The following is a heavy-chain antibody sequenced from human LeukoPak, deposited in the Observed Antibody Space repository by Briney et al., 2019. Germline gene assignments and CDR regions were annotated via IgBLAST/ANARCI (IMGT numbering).Heavy chain of an antibody. V-gene: IGHV1-69*04. CDR3: ARDSLSVVPAAFAPYADAFDI. D-gene: IGHD2-2*01. Sequence: EASVKVSCKASGGTFSSYAIRWVRQAPGQGLEWLGRIIPILGIANYAQKFQGRVTITADKSTSTAYMELSSLRSEDTAVYYCARDSLSVVPAAFAPYADAFDIWGQGTMVTVSS. CDR1: GGTFSSYA. CDR2: IIPILGIA. J-gene: IGHJ3*02.